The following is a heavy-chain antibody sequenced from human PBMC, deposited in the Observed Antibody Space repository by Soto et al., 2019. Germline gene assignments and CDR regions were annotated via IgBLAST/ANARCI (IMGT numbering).Heavy chain of an antibody. Sequence: QVRLQESGPGLVKPSQTLSLTCTVSGGSISSGGYYWSWIRQHPGKGLEWIGYIYYSGSTYYNPSLKSRVTISVDTSKNQFSLKLSSVTAADTAVYYCARQPFEVVRGAGEFDYWGQGTLVTVSS. CDR2: IYYSGST. CDR3: ARQPFEVVRGAGEFDY. V-gene: IGHV4-31*03. D-gene: IGHD3-10*01. J-gene: IGHJ4*02. CDR1: GGSISSGGYY.